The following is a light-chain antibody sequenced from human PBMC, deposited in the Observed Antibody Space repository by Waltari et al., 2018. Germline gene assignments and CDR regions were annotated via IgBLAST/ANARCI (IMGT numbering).Light chain of an antibody. CDR1: KLGDRY. CDR2: QDN. J-gene: IGLJ3*02. Sequence: SFELTQPPSVSVSPGQTASITCSGDKLGDRYTSWYQQRPGRSPVLILYQDNKRPSGIPGRFSGSNSGDTATLTISGTQASDEADYYCQAWDSRSWVFGTGTTLTVL. CDR3: QAWDSRSWV. V-gene: IGLV3-1*01.